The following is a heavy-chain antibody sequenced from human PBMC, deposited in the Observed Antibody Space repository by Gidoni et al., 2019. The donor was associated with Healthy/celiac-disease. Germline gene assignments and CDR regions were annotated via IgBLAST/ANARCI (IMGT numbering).Heavy chain of an antibody. CDR1: GFPLSSYA. Sequence: EVQLLESGGGLVQPGGSLRLSCAASGFPLSSYAMSWVRQAPGKGLEWVSAISGSGGSTYYADSVKGRCTISRDNSKNTLYLQMNSLRAEDTAVYYCAKFASIYYYGSGLGYWGQGTLVTVSS. CDR2: ISGSGGST. V-gene: IGHV3-23*01. D-gene: IGHD3-10*01. CDR3: AKFASIYYYGSGLGY. J-gene: IGHJ4*02.